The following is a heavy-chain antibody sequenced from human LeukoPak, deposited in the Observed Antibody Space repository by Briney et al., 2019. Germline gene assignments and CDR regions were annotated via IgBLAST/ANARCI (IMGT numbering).Heavy chain of an antibody. CDR3: ARDRGYNSFDY. V-gene: IGHV3-7*01. CDR1: GVTFSSLW. D-gene: IGHD3-10*01. Sequence: GGSLRLSCAASGVTFSSLWMTWVRQAPGKGLEWVANINPDGSVKNYVDSMRVRFTISRDNAKNSLYLQMNSLRAEDAAVYYCARDRGYNSFDYWGQGTLVTVSS. CDR2: INPDGSVK. J-gene: IGHJ4*02.